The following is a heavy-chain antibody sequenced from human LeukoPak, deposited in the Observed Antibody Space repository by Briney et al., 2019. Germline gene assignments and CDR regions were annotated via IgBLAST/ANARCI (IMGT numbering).Heavy chain of an antibody. CDR1: GFTFSSYG. J-gene: IGHJ6*02. Sequence: GGSLRLSCAASGFTFSSYGMHWVRQAPGKGLEWVAVIWYDGSNRYYADSVKGRFTISRDNSKNTLYLQMNSLRAEDTAVYYCARDRITMVRGVILYYYGMDVWGQGTTVTVSS. V-gene: IGHV3-33*01. CDR3: ARDRITMVRGVILYYYGMDV. D-gene: IGHD3-10*01. CDR2: IWYDGSNR.